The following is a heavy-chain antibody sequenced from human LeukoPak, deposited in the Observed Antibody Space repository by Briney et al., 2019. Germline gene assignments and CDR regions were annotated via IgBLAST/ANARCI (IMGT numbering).Heavy chain of an antibody. J-gene: IGHJ4*02. Sequence: GGSLRLSCAASGFTFSSYALSWVRQAPGKGLEWVSAISGSGGSTYYADSVKGRFTISRDNSKNTLYLQMNSLRAEDTAVYYCAKYSPPFGVVTPFDYWGQGTLVTVSS. CDR3: AKYSPPFGVVTPFDY. CDR1: GFTFSSYA. V-gene: IGHV3-23*01. D-gene: IGHD3-3*01. CDR2: ISGSGGST.